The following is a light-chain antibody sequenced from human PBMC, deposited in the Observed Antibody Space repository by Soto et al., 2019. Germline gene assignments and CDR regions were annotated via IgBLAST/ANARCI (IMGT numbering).Light chain of an antibody. Sequence: EIVMTQSPATLSVSPGERATLSCRASQSVSSNLAWYQQKPGQAPRLLIYGASTRATGIPARFSGSGSGTEFTLTISSLQSEALAVYYCQQYNSWPPLTFGGGTKVEIK. CDR3: QQYNSWPPLT. CDR1: QSVSSN. CDR2: GAS. J-gene: IGKJ4*01. V-gene: IGKV3-15*01.